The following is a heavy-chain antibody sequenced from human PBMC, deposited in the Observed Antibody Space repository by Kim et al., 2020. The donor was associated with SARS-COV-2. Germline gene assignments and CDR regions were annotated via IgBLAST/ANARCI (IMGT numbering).Heavy chain of an antibody. CDR3: ARQGCGGDCLNDAFDI. J-gene: IGHJ3*02. V-gene: IGHV5-51*07. Sequence: GESLKISCKGSGYSFTSYWIGWVHQMPGKGLEWMGIIYPGDSDTRYSPSFQGQVTISADKSISTAYLQWSSLKASDTAMYYCARQGCGGDCLNDAFDIWGQGTMVTVSS. CDR1: GYSFTSYW. D-gene: IGHD2-21*02. CDR2: IYPGDSDT.